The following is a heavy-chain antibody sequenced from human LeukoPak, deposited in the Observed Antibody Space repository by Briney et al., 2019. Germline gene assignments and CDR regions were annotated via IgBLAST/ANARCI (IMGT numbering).Heavy chain of an antibody. D-gene: IGHD6-13*01. Sequence: PGGSLRLSCAASGFTFSSYWMHWVRQAPGKGLVWVSRINSDGSSTSYADSVQGRFTISRDNAKNTLYLQMNSLRAEDTAVYYCARNSSSSDFDYWGQGTLVTVSS. CDR2: INSDGSST. V-gene: IGHV3-74*01. J-gene: IGHJ4*02. CDR3: ARNSSSSDFDY. CDR1: GFTFSSYW.